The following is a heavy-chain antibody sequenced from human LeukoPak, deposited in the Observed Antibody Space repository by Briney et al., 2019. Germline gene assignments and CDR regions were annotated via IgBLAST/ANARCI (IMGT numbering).Heavy chain of an antibody. CDR2: INPNSGGT. CDR3: ARVKPLGPKNAFDI. J-gene: IGHJ3*02. CDR1: GYTFTGYY. V-gene: IGHV1-2*02. Sequence: ASVKASCKASGYTFTGYYMHWVRQAPGQGLEWMGWINPNSGGTNYAQKFQGRVTMTRDTSISTAYMELSRLRSDDTAVYYCARVKPLGPKNAFDIWGQGTMVTVSS. D-gene: IGHD1-26*01.